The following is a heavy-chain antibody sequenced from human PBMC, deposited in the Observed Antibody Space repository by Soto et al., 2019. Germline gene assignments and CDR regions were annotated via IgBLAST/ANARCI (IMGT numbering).Heavy chain of an antibody. J-gene: IGHJ4*02. CDR1: GYMFTGNY. Sequence: ASGKVSCKASGYMFTGNYMHWVRQAPGQGLEYMGWINPNSGATNYAQKFQGRVTMTWDTSISTAYVELSRLRSDGTAVYYCAPHYPDSSGYFDHWGQATLVTVSS. V-gene: IGHV1-2*02. D-gene: IGHD3-22*01. CDR3: APHYPDSSGYFDH. CDR2: INPNSGAT.